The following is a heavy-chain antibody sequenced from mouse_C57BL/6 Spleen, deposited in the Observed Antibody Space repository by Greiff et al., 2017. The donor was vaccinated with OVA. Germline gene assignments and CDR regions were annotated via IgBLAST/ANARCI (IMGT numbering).Heavy chain of an antibody. CDR3: ARGENGYWYFDV. Sequence: VKPGASVKMSCKASGYTFTSYWITWVKQRPGQGLEWIGDIYPGSGSTNYNEKFKSKATLTVDTSSSTAYMQLSSLTSEDSAVYYCARGENGYWYFDVWGTGTTVTVSS. V-gene: IGHV1-55*01. CDR1: GYTFTSYW. CDR2: IYPGSGST. D-gene: IGHD2-2*01. J-gene: IGHJ1*03.